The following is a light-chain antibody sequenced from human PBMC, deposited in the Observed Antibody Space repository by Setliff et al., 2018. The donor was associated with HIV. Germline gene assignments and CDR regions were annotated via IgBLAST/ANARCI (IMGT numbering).Light chain of an antibody. Sequence: SVLTQPASVSGSPGQSITISCTGTSSDVGGYNYVSWYQQHPDKAPKLMIYDVNNRPSGVSDRFSGSKSGNTASLTISGLQAEDEADYYCNSYTSSSTLYVFGTGTKVTVL. J-gene: IGLJ1*01. CDR2: DVN. CDR3: NSYTSSSTLYV. V-gene: IGLV2-14*03. CDR1: SSDVGGYNY.